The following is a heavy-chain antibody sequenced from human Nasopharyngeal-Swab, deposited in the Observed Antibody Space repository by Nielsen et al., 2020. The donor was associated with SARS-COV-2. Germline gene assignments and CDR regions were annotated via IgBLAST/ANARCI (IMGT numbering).Heavy chain of an antibody. CDR3: AKDQDYYDSSGYCRGGFDY. V-gene: IGHV3-23*01. J-gene: IGHJ4*02. Sequence: GGSLRLSCAASGFTFSSYAMSWVRQAPGQGLEWVSAISGSGGSTYYADSVKGRFTISRDNSKNTLYLQMNSLRAEDTAVYYCAKDQDYYDSSGYCRGGFDYWGQGTLVTVSS. D-gene: IGHD3-22*01. CDR1: GFTFSSYA. CDR2: ISGSGGST.